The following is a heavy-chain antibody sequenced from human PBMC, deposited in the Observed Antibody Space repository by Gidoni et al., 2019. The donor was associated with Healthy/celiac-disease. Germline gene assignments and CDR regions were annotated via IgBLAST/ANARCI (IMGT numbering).Heavy chain of an antibody. D-gene: IGHD2-21*02. CDR3: ARDSSVIVVVTAIHFDY. Sequence: QVQLVQSGAEVKKPGASVKVSCKASGYTFTSYCISWVRQDPGPGLEWMGVVSSYNSNTNYAQKLQGRVTMTTDTSTSTAYMELRSLRSDDTAVYSCARDSSVIVVVTAIHFDYWGQGTLVTVSA. V-gene: IGHV1-18*01. J-gene: IGHJ4*02. CDR2: VSSYNSNT. CDR1: GYTFTSYC.